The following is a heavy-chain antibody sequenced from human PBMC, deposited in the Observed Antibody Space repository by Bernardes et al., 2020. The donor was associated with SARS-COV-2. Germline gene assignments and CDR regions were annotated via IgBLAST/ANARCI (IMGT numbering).Heavy chain of an antibody. CDR3: ARANGDYVTFDY. CDR2: INPIGGST. CDR1: GYTFTSYY. J-gene: IGHJ4*02. Sequence: ASVKVSCKASGYTFTSYYLHWVRQAPGQGLGWMGIINPIGGSTTYAQKFQGRVTMTRDTSTSTVYMELSSLKSEDTAVYYCARANGDYVTFDYWGQGTLVTVSS. V-gene: IGHV1-46*01. D-gene: IGHD4-17*01.